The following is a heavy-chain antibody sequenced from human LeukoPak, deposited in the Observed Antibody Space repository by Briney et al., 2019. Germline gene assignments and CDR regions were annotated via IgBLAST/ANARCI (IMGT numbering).Heavy chain of an antibody. CDR1: GGSISSHY. V-gene: IGHV4-59*11. CDR2: IYYSGST. J-gene: IGHJ4*02. Sequence: SETLSLTCTVSGGSISSHYWSWIRQPPGKGLEWIGYIYYSGSTNYSPSLKSRVTISVDTSKNQFSLKLSSVTAADTAVYYCARLRREMATIHFDYWGQGTLVTVSS. CDR3: ARLRREMATIHFDY. D-gene: IGHD5-24*01.